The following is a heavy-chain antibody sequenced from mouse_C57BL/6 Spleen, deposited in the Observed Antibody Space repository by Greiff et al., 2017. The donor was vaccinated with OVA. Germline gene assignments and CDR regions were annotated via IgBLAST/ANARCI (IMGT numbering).Heavy chain of an antibody. CDR1: GYTFTSYW. V-gene: IGHV1-72*01. Sequence: QVHVKQPGAELVKPGASVKLSCKASGYTFTSYWMHWVKQRPGRGLEWIGRIDPNSGGTKYNEKFKSKATLTVDKPSSTAYMQLSSLTSEDSAVYYCARNYGSSWAWFADWGQGTLVTVSA. D-gene: IGHD1-1*01. CDR3: ARNYGSSWAWFAD. CDR2: IDPNSGGT. J-gene: IGHJ3*01.